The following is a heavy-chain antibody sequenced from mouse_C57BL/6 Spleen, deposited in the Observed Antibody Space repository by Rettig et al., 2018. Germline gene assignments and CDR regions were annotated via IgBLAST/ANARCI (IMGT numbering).Heavy chain of an antibody. V-gene: IGHV2-2*01. Sequence: PGKGLEWLGVIWSGGSTDYNAAFISRLSISKDNSKSQVFFKMNSLQADDTAIYYCATYYGSKGDWYFDVWGTGTTVTVSS. J-gene: IGHJ1*03. CDR3: ATYYGSKGDWYFDV. D-gene: IGHD1-1*01. CDR2: IWSGGST.